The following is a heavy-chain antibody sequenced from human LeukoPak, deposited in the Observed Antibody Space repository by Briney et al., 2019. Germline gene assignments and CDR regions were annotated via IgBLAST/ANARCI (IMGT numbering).Heavy chain of an antibody. CDR1: GFTFGDYH. CDR2: INSSGSTV. CDR3: ARSIAYGISFVRGFIADY. J-gene: IGHJ4*02. D-gene: IGHD3-10*01. Sequence: GGSLRLSCAASGFTFGDYHMTWIRQAPGSGLEWISYINSSGSTVYYAESVKGRFTISRDNARKSLYLQMNDVRAGDTAMYYCARSIAYGISFVRGFIADYWGQGALVTVSS. V-gene: IGHV3-11*01.